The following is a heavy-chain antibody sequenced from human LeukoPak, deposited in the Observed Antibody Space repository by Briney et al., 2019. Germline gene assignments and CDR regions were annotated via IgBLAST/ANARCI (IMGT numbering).Heavy chain of an antibody. D-gene: IGHD4-23*01. J-gene: IGHJ4*02. Sequence: PGGSLRLSCAASGFTFSSSEMNWVRLAPGKGLEWVSYISSSGSTIYYADSVKGRFTISRDNSKNTLYLQMDSLRAEDTAVYYCAKASPALRWYLDYWGQGTLVTVSS. CDR1: GFTFSSSE. CDR3: AKASPALRWYLDY. V-gene: IGHV3-48*03. CDR2: ISSSGSTI.